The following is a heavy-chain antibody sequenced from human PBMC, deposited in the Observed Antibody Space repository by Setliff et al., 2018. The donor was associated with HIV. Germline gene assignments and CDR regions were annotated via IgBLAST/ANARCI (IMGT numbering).Heavy chain of an antibody. V-gene: IGHV1-2*02. D-gene: IGHD6-19*01. J-gene: IGHJ5*02. CDR3: ARDGMYSNGWTDH. Sequence: ASVKVSCKASGGTFDSHAISWVRQAPGQGLEWMGWISPQRGDPKYAQNFEGRVTLTRDTSINTVYMELTRLRSDDTAVYYCARDGMYSNGWTDHWGQGTLVTVSS. CDR1: GGTFDSHA. CDR2: ISPQRGDP.